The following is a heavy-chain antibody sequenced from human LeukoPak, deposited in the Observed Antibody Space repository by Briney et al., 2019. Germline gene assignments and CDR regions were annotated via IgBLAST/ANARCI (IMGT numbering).Heavy chain of an antibody. CDR3: VRHNYGYDY. CDR2: ILNDGGST. J-gene: IGHJ4*02. Sequence: GVSLRLSCAASGFTFNRYWMHWVRQAPGEGPVWVAHILNDGGSTSYADSVKGRFTISRDNAKNTLSLQMNSLRAEDTAVYYCVRHNYGYDYWGQGTPVTVSS. CDR1: GFTFNRYW. V-gene: IGHV3-74*01. D-gene: IGHD5-18*01.